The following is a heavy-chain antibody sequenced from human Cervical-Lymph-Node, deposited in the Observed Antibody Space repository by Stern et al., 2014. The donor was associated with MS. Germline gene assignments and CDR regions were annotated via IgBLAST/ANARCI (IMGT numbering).Heavy chain of an antibody. V-gene: IGHV3-11*01. CDR1: GFTFTDYY. CDR2: ISASGSTI. J-gene: IGHJ4*02. Sequence: QLVQSGGGLVRPGGSLRLSCAASGFTFTDYYINWIRQAPGKGLEWVSYISASGSTIYVADSVKGRFTISRDNAKESVYLQMNSLRVEDTAMYYCARERDGADYWGQGTLVTVSS. D-gene: IGHD5-24*01. CDR3: ARERDGADY.